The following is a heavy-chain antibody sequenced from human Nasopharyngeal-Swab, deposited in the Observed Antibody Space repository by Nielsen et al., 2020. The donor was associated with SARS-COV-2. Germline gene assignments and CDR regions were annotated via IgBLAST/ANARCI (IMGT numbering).Heavy chain of an antibody. D-gene: IGHD5-12*01. CDR3: ARGGSSGESSFDY. V-gene: IGHV3-30-3*01. Sequence: LSLTCEASGFTFSSYAMHWVRQAPGKGLEWLGVISYDGSIKRSADSVEGRFTISRDNSKNTLYLQMNSLRTDDTAVYYCARGGSSGESSFDYWGQGTLVTVSA. CDR1: GFTFSSYA. CDR2: ISYDGSIK. J-gene: IGHJ4*02.